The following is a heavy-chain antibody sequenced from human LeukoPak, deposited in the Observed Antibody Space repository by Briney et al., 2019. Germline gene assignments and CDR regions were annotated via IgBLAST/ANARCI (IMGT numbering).Heavy chain of an antibody. J-gene: IGHJ4*02. CDR1: GFTFSDYY. D-gene: IGHD3-22*01. CDR3: ASLHYYDSSGRDY. Sequence: GGSLRLSCAASGFTFSDYYMSWIRQAPGKGLEWVSYISSSGSTIYYADSVKGRFTISRDDAKNSLYLQMNSLRAEDTAVYYCASLHYYDSSGRDYWGQGTLVTVSS. V-gene: IGHV3-11*04. CDR2: ISSSGSTI.